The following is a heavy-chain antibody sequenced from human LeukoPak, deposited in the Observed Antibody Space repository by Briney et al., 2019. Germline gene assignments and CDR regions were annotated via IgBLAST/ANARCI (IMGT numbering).Heavy chain of an antibody. CDR2: IWYDGSNK. CDR1: GFTFSNYA. CDR3: ARETDGVQYLGGAFDI. V-gene: IGHV3-33*08. D-gene: IGHD2-2*01. Sequence: PGGSLRLSCAASGFTFSNYAMSWVRQAPGKGLEWVAVIWYDGSNKYYADSVKGRFTISRDNSKNTLYLQMNSLRAEDTAVYYCARETDGVQYLGGAFDIWGQGTMVTVSS. J-gene: IGHJ3*02.